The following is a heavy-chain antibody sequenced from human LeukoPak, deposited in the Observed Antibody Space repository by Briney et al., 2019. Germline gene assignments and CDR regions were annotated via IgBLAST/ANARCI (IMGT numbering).Heavy chain of an antibody. CDR2: INHSGST. D-gene: IGHD3-16*01. V-gene: IGHV4-34*01. CDR1: GGSFSGYY. Sequence: SETLSLTCAVYGGSFSGYYWSWIRQPPGKGLEWIGEINHSGSTNYNPSLKSRVTISVDTSKNQFSLKLTSVTAADTAVYYCARGPYEGEPHFDYWGQGTLVTVSS. CDR3: ARGPYEGEPHFDY. J-gene: IGHJ4*02.